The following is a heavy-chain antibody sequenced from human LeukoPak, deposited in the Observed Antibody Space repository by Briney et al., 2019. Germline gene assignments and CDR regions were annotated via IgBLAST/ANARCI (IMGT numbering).Heavy chain of an antibody. CDR2: ISGSGGST. Sequence: GRTLRLSRAASIFTLSIYEMNWVRHDPERGLEWGLAISGSGGSTYCADSVRGRFPFPRDLSKNTLYQQMNSLRAEDTAVYYCAKGPPIVVVPAATYYYYYYYMDVWGKGTTVTISS. CDR3: AKGPPIVVVPAATYYYYYYYMDV. V-gene: IGHV3-23*01. J-gene: IGHJ6*03. CDR1: IFTLSIYE. D-gene: IGHD2-2*01.